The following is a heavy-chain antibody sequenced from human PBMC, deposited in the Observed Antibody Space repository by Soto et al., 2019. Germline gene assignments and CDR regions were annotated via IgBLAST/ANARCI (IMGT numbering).Heavy chain of an antibody. CDR2: IYYSGST. D-gene: IGHD3-10*01. CDR3: ARGPAYYGSGTMVDY. CDR1: GGSISSGDYY. V-gene: IGHV4-30-4*01. Sequence: LSLTCTVSGGSISSGDYYWSWIRQPPGKGLEWIGYIYYSGSTYYNPSLKSRVTISVDTSKNQFSLKLSSVTAADTAVYYCARGPAYYGSGTMVDYWGQGTLVTVSS. J-gene: IGHJ4*02.